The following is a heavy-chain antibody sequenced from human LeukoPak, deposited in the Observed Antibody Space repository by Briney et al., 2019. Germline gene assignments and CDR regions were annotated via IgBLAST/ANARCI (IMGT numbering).Heavy chain of an antibody. Sequence: SETLSLTCAVYGGSFSGYYWSWIRQPPGKGLERIGEINHSGSTNYNPSLKSRVTISVDTSKNQFSLKLSSVTAADTAVYYCARGPAAAGIDAFDIWGQGTMVTVSS. CDR1: GGSFSGYY. V-gene: IGHV4-34*01. J-gene: IGHJ3*02. CDR3: ARGPAAAGIDAFDI. CDR2: INHSGST. D-gene: IGHD6-13*01.